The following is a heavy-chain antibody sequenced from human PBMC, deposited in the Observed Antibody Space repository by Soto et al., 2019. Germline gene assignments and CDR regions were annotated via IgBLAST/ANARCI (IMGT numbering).Heavy chain of an antibody. CDR2: IWYDGSNK. J-gene: IGHJ4*02. CDR1: GFTFSSYG. D-gene: IGHD6-19*01. Sequence: GGSLRLSCAASGFTFSSYGMHWVRQAPGKGLEWVAVIWYDGSNKYYADSVKGRFTISRDNSKNTLYLQMNSLRAEDTAVYYCARGFRPGIAVAGILPTYYFDYWGQGTLVTVSS. CDR3: ARGFRPGIAVAGILPTYYFDY. V-gene: IGHV3-33*01.